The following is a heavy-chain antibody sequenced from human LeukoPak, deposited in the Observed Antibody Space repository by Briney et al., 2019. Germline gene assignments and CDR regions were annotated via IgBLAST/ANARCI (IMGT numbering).Heavy chain of an antibody. J-gene: IGHJ4*02. V-gene: IGHV3-23*01. CDR3: AKSDPVIPVEGYFDY. D-gene: IGHD2-21*01. CDR1: GFTFSSYA. CDR2: ISGSGGST. Sequence: PGGSLRLSCAASGFTFSSYAMSWVRQAPGKGLEWVSAISGSGGSTYYADSVKGRFTISRDNSKNTLYLQMNSLRAEDTTVYYCAKSDPVIPVEGYFDYWGQGTLVTVSS.